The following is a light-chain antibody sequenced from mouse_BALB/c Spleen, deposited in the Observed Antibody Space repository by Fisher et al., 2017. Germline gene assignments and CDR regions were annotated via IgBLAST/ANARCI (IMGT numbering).Light chain of an antibody. CDR2: AAS. Sequence: DIVITQTTASLAVPLGQRATISCKASQSVDYDGDSYMNWYQQKPGQPPKLLIYAASNLESGIPARFSGSGSRTDFTLTINPVEEDDTAMYFCQQSKEVPWTFGGGTKLEIK. V-gene: IGKV3-4*01. CDR3: QQSKEVPWT. J-gene: IGKJ1*01. CDR1: QSVDYDGDSY.